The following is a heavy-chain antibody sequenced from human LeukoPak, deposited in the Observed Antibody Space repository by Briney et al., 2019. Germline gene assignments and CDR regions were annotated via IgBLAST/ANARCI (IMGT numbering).Heavy chain of an antibody. CDR3: ACRSYSLDY. CDR1: GGSISSSSYY. D-gene: IGHD3-10*01. V-gene: IGHV4-39*01. CDR2: IHYSGST. Sequence: PSETLSLTCTVSGGSISSSSYYWSWIRQPPGKGLEWIGSIHYSGSTYYNPSLKSRVTISVDTSKNQFSLTLNSVTAADTAVYYCACRSYSLDYWGQGTLVTVSS. J-gene: IGHJ4*02.